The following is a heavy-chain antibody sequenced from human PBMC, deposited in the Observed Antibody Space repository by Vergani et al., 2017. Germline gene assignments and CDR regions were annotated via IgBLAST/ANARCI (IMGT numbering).Heavy chain of an antibody. D-gene: IGHD3-16*02. J-gene: IGHJ4*02. Sequence: EVQLVESGGGLVQPGGSLRLSCAASGFTFSSYWMSWVRQAPGKGLEWVANIKQDGSEKYYVDSVKGRFTISRDNAKNSLYLQMNSMRAEDTAVYYCARGRLRLGELSSLYYFDYWGQGTLVTVSS. CDR2: IKQDGSEK. CDR3: ARGRLRLGELSSLYYFDY. CDR1: GFTFSSYW. V-gene: IGHV3-7*03.